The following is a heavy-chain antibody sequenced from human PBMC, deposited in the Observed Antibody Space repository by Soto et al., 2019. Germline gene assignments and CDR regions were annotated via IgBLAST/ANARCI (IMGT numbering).Heavy chain of an antibody. J-gene: IGHJ4*02. V-gene: IGHV4-59*01. CDR3: ARDPSYGDYYFDY. D-gene: IGHD4-17*01. CDR2: IYYSGST. CDR1: GGSISSYY. Sequence: SETLSLTCTVSGGSISSYYWSWIRQPPGKGLEWIGYIYYSGSTNYNPSLKSRVTISVDTSKNQFSLKLSSVTAADTAVYYCARDPSYGDYYFDYWGQGTLVTVSS.